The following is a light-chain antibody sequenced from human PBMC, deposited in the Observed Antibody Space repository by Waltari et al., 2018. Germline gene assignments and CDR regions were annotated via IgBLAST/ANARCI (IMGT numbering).Light chain of an antibody. CDR3: SAWHDSLNGWV. Sequence: QSVLTQPPSASGPPGQRVSIPWSGSNSNIGRHTVTWYQQPPGPAPKLLIYSNNQRPSGVPDRFAGSKSGTSASLAISGLQSEDEAYYYCSAWHDSLNGWVFGGGTKLTVL. V-gene: IGLV1-44*01. CDR1: NSNIGRHT. J-gene: IGLJ3*02. CDR2: SNN.